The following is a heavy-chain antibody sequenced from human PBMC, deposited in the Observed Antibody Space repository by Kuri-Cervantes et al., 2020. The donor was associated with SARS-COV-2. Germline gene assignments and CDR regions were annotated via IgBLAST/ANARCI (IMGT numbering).Heavy chain of an antibody. CDR1: GGSFSGYY. Sequence: ESLKISCAVYGGSFSGYYWSWIRQPPGKGLEWIGEINHSGSTNYNPSLKSRVTISVDTSKNQFSLKLNSVTAADTAVYSCAGAGNQDYFDFWGQGILVTVSS. CDR3: AGAGNQDYFDF. J-gene: IGHJ4*02. V-gene: IGHV4-34*01. CDR2: INHSGST.